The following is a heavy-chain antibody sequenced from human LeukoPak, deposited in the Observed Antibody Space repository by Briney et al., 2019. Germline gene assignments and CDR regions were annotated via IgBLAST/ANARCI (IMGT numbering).Heavy chain of an antibody. V-gene: IGHV4-39*07. CDR2: INHSGST. D-gene: IGHD2-2*01. CDR1: GGSISSSSYY. CDR3: ARGRPERDIVVVPAAIRLFDY. J-gene: IGHJ4*02. Sequence: SETLSLTCTVSGGSISSSSYYWGWIRQPPGKGLEWIGEINHSGSTNYNPSLKSRVTISVDTSKNQFSLKLSSVTAADTAVYYCARGRPERDIVVVPAAIRLFDYWGQGTLVTVSS.